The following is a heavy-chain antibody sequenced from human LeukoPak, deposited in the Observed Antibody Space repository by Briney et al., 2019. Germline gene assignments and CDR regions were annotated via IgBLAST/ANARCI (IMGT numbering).Heavy chain of an antibody. J-gene: IGHJ4*02. CDR3: ARLDPRPLDYDFWSGPGA. V-gene: IGHV1-2*02. Sequence: ASVKVSCKASGYTFTSYDINWVRQATGQGLEWMGWINPNSGGTNYAQKFQGRVTMTRDTSISTAYMELSRLRSDDTAVYYCARLDPRPLDYDFWSGPGAWGQGTLVTVSS. CDR1: GYTFTSYD. D-gene: IGHD3-3*01. CDR2: INPNSGGT.